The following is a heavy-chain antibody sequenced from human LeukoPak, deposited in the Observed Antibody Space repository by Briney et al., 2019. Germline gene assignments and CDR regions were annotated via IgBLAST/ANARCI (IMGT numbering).Heavy chain of an antibody. CDR2: IKQDGSEK. V-gene: IGHV3-7*01. J-gene: IGHJ4*02. D-gene: IGHD6-19*01. CDR1: GFTFSSHW. Sequence: GGSLRLSCAASGFTFSSHWMSWVRQAPGKGLEWVANIKQDGSEKYYVDSVKGRFTISRDNAKNSVYLQMNSLRAEDTAVYYCATIEAVRFHYWGQGTLVSVSS. CDR3: ATIEAVRFHY.